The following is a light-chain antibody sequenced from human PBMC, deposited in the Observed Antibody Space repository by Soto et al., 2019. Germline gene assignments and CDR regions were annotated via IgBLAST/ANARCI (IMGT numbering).Light chain of an antibody. Sequence: EIVLTQSPSTLSASPGERATLSCRASQSITSYLAWYQQKPGQAPTLLIYDASTWATGVPARFSGSGSGTDFTLTISSLEPEDFAGYYCQQHSSWPLTFGGGTKVEIK. CDR3: QQHSSWPLT. CDR2: DAS. V-gene: IGKV3-11*01. CDR1: QSITSY. J-gene: IGKJ4*01.